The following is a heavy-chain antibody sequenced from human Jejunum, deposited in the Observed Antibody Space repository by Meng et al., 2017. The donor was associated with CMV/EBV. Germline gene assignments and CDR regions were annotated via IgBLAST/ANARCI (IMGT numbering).Heavy chain of an antibody. CDR2: ISASGATI. Sequence: AGSGFNFRNSEMNWVRQAPGKGLEWISYISASGATISYADSVKGRFTISRDNAKNSLYLQMNSLRVEDTAMYYCARYNSSASHDFWGQGTLVTVSS. CDR3: ARYNSSASHDF. V-gene: IGHV3-48*03. D-gene: IGHD6-19*01. CDR1: GFNFRNSE. J-gene: IGHJ4*02.